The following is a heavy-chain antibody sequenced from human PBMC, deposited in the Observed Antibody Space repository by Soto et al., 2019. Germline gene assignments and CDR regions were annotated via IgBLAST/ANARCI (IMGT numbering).Heavy chain of an antibody. CDR1: GYTFTSYA. J-gene: IGHJ4*02. CDR2: INAGNGNT. V-gene: IGHV1-3*01. Sequence: QVQLVQSGAEVKKPGASVKVSCKASGYTFTSYAMHWVRQAPGQRLEWMGWINAGNGNTKYSQKFQGRVTITRDTSASTAYMELSSLRSEDTAVYYCARDHIIHRGYYFDYWGQGTLVTVSS. D-gene: IGHD3-10*01. CDR3: ARDHIIHRGYYFDY.